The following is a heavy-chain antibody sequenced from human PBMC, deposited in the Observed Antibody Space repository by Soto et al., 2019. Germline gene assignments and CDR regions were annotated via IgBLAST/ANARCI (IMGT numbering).Heavy chain of an antibody. CDR1: GGSINSYY. CDR2: VYYSGTT. CDR3: ARAGSTWRYFFEY. Sequence: QVQLQESGPGLVKPSETLSHTCTVSGGSINSYYWSWIRQSPGKGLEWIGYVYYSGTTYYNPSLQSRVTISVDTSKKQFSLKVRSVTAADTAIYFCARAGSTWRYFFEYWGQGSLVTVSS. V-gene: IGHV4-59*01. J-gene: IGHJ4*02. D-gene: IGHD2-2*01.